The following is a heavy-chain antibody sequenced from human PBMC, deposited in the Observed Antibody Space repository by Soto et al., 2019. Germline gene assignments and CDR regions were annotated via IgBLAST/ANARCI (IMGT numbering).Heavy chain of an antibody. D-gene: IGHD2-2*01. CDR2: IYYSGST. Sequence: LCGGSISSGGYYWSWIRQHPGKGLEWIGYIYYSGSTYYNPSLKSRVTISVDTSKNQFSLKLSSVTAADTAVYYCARSIVVVPAALTAGFDPWGQGTLVTVSS. CDR3: ARSIVVVPAALTAGFDP. V-gene: IGHV4-31*02. J-gene: IGHJ5*02. CDR1: GGSISSGGYY.